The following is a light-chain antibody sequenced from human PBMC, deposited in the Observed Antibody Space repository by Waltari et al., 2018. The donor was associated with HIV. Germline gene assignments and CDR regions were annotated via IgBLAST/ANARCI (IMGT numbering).Light chain of an antibody. CDR1: SRDVGGSNY. CDR2: DVS. Sequence: QSALTQPASVSGSPGQSITIPCTGTSRDVGGSNYVSWYQQYAGKVPKLMIYDVSNRPSGVSNRFSGYKSGNTASLTISGLQAEDEADYYCSSYTSSSTLVFGGGTKLTVL. V-gene: IGLV2-14*01. J-gene: IGLJ2*01. CDR3: SSYTSSSTLV.